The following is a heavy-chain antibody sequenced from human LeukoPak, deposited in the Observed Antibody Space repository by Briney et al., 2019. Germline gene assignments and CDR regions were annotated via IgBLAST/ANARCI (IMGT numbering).Heavy chain of an antibody. Sequence: GGSLRLSCAASGFIFSSTYMSWVRQAPGKGLEWVSTIYPGGSTYYTDAVQGRFTISRDTSKNTLYLEMNSLRAEDTAVYYCARDGPTTHHFDSWGQGTLVTVAS. V-gene: IGHV3-53*01. D-gene: IGHD1-14*01. CDR3: ARDGPTTHHFDS. J-gene: IGHJ4*02. CDR2: IYPGGST. CDR1: GFIFSSTY.